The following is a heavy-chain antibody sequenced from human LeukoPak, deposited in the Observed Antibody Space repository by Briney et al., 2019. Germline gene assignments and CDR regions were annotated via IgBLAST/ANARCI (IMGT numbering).Heavy chain of an antibody. Sequence: PGGSLRLSCAASGFTFSSYAMSWVRQAPGKGLEWVSAISGSGGSTYYADSVKGRFTISRDNSKNTLYLQMNSLRAEDTAVYYCARDTSGYYDFWSGYYTAPNLDYWGQGTLVTVSS. CDR1: GFTFSSYA. V-gene: IGHV3-23*01. D-gene: IGHD3-3*01. CDR3: ARDTSGYYDFWSGYYTAPNLDY. CDR2: ISGSGGST. J-gene: IGHJ4*02.